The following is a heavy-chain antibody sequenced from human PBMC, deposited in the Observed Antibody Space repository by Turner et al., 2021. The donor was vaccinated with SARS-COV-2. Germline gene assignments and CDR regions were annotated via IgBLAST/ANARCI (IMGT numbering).Heavy chain of an antibody. CDR2: IVPTFSRT. J-gene: IGHJ4*02. CDR3: AREGSALDY. CDR1: GDTFRNYA. Sequence: VKLVQSGAEVQKPGSSVKVSCKASGDTFRNYAINWVRQAPGQGLEWMGRIVPTFSRTNYAQDFQGRVTITADKSSNTLNMELSSLRSDDTAVYYCAREGSALDYWGQGTLVTVS. V-gene: IGHV1-69*04.